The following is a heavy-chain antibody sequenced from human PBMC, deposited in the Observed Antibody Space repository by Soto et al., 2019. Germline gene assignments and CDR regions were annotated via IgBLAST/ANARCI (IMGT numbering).Heavy chain of an antibody. V-gene: IGHV4-34*01. Sequence: QVQLQQWGAGLLKPSETLSLTCAVYGGSFSGYYWSWIRQPPGKGLEWIGEINHSGSTNYNPSLKRRVTISVDTSKNQFSLKLSSVTAADTAVYYCARVGNGIAVAGIDYWGQGTLVTVSS. CDR3: ARVGNGIAVAGIDY. CDR2: INHSGST. CDR1: GGSFSGYY. J-gene: IGHJ4*02. D-gene: IGHD6-19*01.